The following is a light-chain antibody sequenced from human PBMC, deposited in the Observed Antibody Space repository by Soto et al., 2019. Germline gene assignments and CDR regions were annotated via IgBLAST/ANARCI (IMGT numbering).Light chain of an antibody. CDR1: SSDIGGYNF. CDR2: AVT. CDR3: ASYTTSSTLV. Sequence: QSVLTQPASVSGSPGQSITISCTGTSSDIGGYNFVSWYHQHPGKAPKPLIYAVTNRPSGIPDRFSGSKSGNTASLTISGLQAEDGADYYCASYTTSSTLVFGGGTKLTVL. J-gene: IGLJ2*01. V-gene: IGLV2-14*01.